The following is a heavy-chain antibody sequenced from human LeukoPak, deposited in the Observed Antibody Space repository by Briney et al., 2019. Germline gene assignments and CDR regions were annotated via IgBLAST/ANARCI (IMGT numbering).Heavy chain of an antibody. D-gene: IGHD3-10*01. V-gene: IGHV5-51*01. CDR3: ARHKGSGSYYNADYYYGMDV. CDR2: IYPGDSDT. J-gene: IGHJ6*02. CDR1: GYSFTSYW. Sequence: GESLKISCKGSGYSFTSYWIGWVRQMPGKGLEWMGTIYPGDSDTRYSPSFRGQVTISADKSISTAYLQWSSLKASDTAMYYCARHKGSGSYYNADYYYGMDVWGQGTTVTVSS.